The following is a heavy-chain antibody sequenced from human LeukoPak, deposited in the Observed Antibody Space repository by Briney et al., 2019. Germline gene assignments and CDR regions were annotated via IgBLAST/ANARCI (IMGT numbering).Heavy chain of an antibody. V-gene: IGHV4-39*01. CDR3: VRSGGHSDFDS. CDR2: IYYSGST. CDR1: GGSISSSSYY. Sequence: SETLSLTCTVSGGSISSSSYYWGWIRQPPGKGLEWIGSIYYSGSTYYNPSLQSRVTVSVDTSKNQFSLKLSSVTAADTAVYYCVRSGGHSDFDSWGQGTLVTVSS. D-gene: IGHD4-23*01. J-gene: IGHJ4*02.